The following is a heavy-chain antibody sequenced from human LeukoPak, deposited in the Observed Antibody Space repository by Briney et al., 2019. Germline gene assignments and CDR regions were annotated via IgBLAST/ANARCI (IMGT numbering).Heavy chain of an antibody. D-gene: IGHD3-10*01. CDR1: GFTFSSYS. CDR3: ARDLWDTMVRGVIISPDYYYYYMDV. Sequence: PGGSLRLSCAASGFTFSSYSMNWVRQAPGKGLEWVSSISSSSSYIYYADSVKGRFTISRDNAKNSLYLQMNSLRAEDTAVYYCARDLWDTMVRGVIISPDYYYYYMDVWGKGTTVTVSS. J-gene: IGHJ6*03. V-gene: IGHV3-21*01. CDR2: ISSSSSYI.